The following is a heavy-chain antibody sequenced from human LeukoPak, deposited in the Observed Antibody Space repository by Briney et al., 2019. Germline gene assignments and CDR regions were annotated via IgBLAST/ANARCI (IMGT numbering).Heavy chain of an antibody. V-gene: IGHV3-43*02. CDR2: ISGDGGST. D-gene: IGHD4/OR15-4a*01. CDR3: ARDYGPNWFDP. Sequence: PGGSLRLSCAASGFTFDDYAMHWVRQAPGKGLEWVSLISGDGGSTYYADSVKAGFNLSRDTGNNSMYLQMNRLRTEGTALYYCARDYGPNWFDPWGQGTLVSVSS. J-gene: IGHJ5*02. CDR1: GFTFDDYA.